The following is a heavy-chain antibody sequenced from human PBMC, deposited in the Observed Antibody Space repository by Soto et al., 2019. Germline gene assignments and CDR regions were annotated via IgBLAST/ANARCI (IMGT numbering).Heavy chain of an antibody. CDR3: ARAEVRSTVTTRGNWFDP. J-gene: IGHJ5*02. V-gene: IGHV4-4*02. CDR1: GGSISSSNW. D-gene: IGHD4-17*01. Sequence: QVQLQESGPGLVKPSGTLSLTCAVSGGSISSSNWWSWVRQPPGKGLEWIGEIYHSGSTNYNPSLKSRVTISVDKSKNQFSLKLSSVTAADTAVYYCARAEVRSTVTTRGNWFDPWGQGTLVTVSS. CDR2: IYHSGST.